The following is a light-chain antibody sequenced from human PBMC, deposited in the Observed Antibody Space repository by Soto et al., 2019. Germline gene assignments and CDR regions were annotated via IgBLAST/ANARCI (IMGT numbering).Light chain of an antibody. V-gene: IGLV2-14*01. J-gene: IGLJ2*01. Sequence: QPVLTQPASVSGSPGQSITISCTGTSNDVGGYNHVSWYQQHAGKAPKLMIYEVSNRPSGVSNRFSGSKSGNTASLTISGLQAEDEADYYCSSYTSRTTLVFGGGTKLTVL. CDR1: SNDVGGYNH. CDR2: EVS. CDR3: SSYTSRTTLV.